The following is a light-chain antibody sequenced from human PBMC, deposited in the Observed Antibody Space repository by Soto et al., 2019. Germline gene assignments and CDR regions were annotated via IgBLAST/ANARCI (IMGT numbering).Light chain of an antibody. Sequence: EIVMTQSPATLSVSPGERATLSCRASQSVSSNLAWYQQKPGQAPRLLIYGASTRATGIPARFRGGASGTDFTLTISSLQLDEFATYYCQQSYNTPLTFGQGTKVDIK. V-gene: IGKV3-15*01. CDR3: QQSYNTPLT. CDR1: QSVSSN. J-gene: IGKJ1*01. CDR2: GAS.